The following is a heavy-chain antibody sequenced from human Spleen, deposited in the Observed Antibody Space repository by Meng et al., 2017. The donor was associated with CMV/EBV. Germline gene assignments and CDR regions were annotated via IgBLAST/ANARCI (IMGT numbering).Heavy chain of an antibody. CDR1: GGSISSSSYY. CDR3: ARGRSIVGAHNWFDP. Sequence: SETLSLTCTVSGGSISSSSYYWGWIRQPPGKGLEWIGSIYYSGSTYYNPSLKSRVTISVDTSKNQFSLKLSSVTAADTAVYYCARGRSIVGAHNWFDPWGQGTLVTVSS. V-gene: IGHV4-39*07. CDR2: IYYSGST. D-gene: IGHD1-26*01. J-gene: IGHJ5*02.